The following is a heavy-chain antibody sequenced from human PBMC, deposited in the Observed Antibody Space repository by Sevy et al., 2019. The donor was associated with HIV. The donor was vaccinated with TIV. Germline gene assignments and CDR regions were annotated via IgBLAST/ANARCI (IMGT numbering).Heavy chain of an antibody. CDR2: ISNSGANT. CDR3: ATEWTLLCDWYGEFDY. V-gene: IGHV3-23*01. J-gene: IGHJ4*02. Sequence: GGSLRLSCAASGFTFTNYGMHWVRQAPGKGLEWVSGISNSGANTYYADSVRGRFTVSRDNSKNTVYLQLNSLRAEDTAIYYCATEWTLLCDWYGEFDYWGQGTLVTVSS. D-gene: IGHD6-19*01. CDR1: GFTFTNYG.